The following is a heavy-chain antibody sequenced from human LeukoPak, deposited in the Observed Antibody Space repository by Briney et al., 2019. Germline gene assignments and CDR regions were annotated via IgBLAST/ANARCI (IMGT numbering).Heavy chain of an antibody. D-gene: IGHD6-19*01. J-gene: IGHJ3*02. Sequence: GGSLRLSCEASGFTFTNYAMAWVRQGPGKGLEWVSGITGSGGKTYYADSVRGRFTISRDNPKNTLYLQMNSLRAEDTAMYYCASSSAVADDAFDIWGQGTMVTVSS. V-gene: IGHV3-23*01. CDR1: GFTFTNYA. CDR2: ITGSGGKT. CDR3: ASSSAVADDAFDI.